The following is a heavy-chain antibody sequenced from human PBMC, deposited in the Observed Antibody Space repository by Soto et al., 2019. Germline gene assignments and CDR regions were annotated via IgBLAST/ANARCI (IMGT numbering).Heavy chain of an antibody. D-gene: IGHD1-7*01. CDR3: ARAEGITGSTWFDP. J-gene: IGHJ5*02. Sequence: LSLTCTVSGGSINSGDYYWSWIRQSPGKGLEWIAYISHTGLTDFNPSLKSRLSISEDTSKNQIYLKLNSVTAADTAVYYCARAEGITGSTWFDPWGHGVLVTVSS. CDR1: GGSINSGDYY. V-gene: IGHV4-30-4*01. CDR2: ISHTGLT.